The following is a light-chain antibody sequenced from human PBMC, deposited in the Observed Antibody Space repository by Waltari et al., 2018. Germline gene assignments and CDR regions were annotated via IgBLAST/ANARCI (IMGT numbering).Light chain of an antibody. J-gene: IGLJ2*01. V-gene: IGLV3-19*01. CDR3: HSRDSSGDVV. CDR2: GKN. Sequence: SSELTQDPAVSVALGQTVRITCQGHSLRPYYVSWFQQKPGQAPALVIYGKNNRPSGIPDRFSASTSGSTSSLTIIGAQAEDEADYYCHSRDSSGDVVIGGGTKLTVV. CDR1: SLRPYY.